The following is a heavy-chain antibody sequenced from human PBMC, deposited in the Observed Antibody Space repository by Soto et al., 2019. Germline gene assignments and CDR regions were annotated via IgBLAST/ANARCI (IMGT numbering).Heavy chain of an antibody. CDR3: ARPYYYDSSGKENDAFDI. Sequence: ESLKISCKGSGYSFTSYWIGWVRQMPGKGLEWMGIIYPGDSDTRYSPSFQGQVTISADKSISTAYLQWSSLKASDTAMYYCARPYYYDSSGKENDAFDIWGHGTMVTVSS. D-gene: IGHD3-22*01. CDR2: IYPGDSDT. J-gene: IGHJ3*02. V-gene: IGHV5-51*01. CDR1: GYSFTSYW.